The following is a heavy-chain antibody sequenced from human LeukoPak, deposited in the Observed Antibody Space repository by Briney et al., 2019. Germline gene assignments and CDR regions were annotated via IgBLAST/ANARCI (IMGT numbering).Heavy chain of an antibody. CDR1: GYSLTNYW. CDR3: TRLGSYHGSLDY. V-gene: IGHV5-51*01. D-gene: IGHD1-26*01. J-gene: IGHJ4*02. CDR2: IFPGDSET. Sequence: GESLKISRKASGYSLTNYWIAWVRQMPGKGLEWMGIIFPGDSETRYSPSFQGQVTISAEKSISTAYLQWSSLRASDTAMYYCTRLGSYHGSLDYWGQGTLVTVSS.